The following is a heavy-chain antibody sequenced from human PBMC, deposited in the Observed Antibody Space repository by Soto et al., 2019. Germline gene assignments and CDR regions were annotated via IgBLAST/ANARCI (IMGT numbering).Heavy chain of an antibody. Sequence: QVQLQESGPGLVKPSQTLSLTCTVSGGSISSGGYYWSWIRQHPGNGLEWIGYIYSSGRTYYNPSLQSQVTISVDTYKTQFSLKLSYVTAADTAVYYCARASEYGDSYGWYFDYWGQGTLVTVSS. CDR3: ARASEYGDSYGWYFDY. V-gene: IGHV4-31*01. CDR1: GGSISSGGYY. CDR2: IYSSGRT. J-gene: IGHJ4*02. D-gene: IGHD5-18*01.